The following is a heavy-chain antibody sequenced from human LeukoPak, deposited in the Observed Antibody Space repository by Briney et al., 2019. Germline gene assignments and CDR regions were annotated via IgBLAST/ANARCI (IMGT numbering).Heavy chain of an antibody. CDR1: GYTFTSNA. D-gene: IGHD2-8*01. V-gene: IGHV7-4-1*02. Sequence: ASVKVSCKASGYTFTSNALGWVRQAPGQGLEWMGWINTNTGNPTYAQGFTGRFVFSLDTSDNTAYLRISSLQVEDTAVYSCASFFCTSALCYYLDYWGQGTLVTVSS. CDR2: INTNTGNP. CDR3: ASFFCTSALCYYLDY. J-gene: IGHJ4*02.